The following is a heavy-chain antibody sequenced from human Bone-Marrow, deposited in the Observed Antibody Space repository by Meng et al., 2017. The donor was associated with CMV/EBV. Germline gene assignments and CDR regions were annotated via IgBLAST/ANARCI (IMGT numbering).Heavy chain of an antibody. CDR2: IVVVSGNT. D-gene: IGHD2-2*02. Sequence: SVKVSCKASGFTFTSSAVQWVRHARGQRLEWIGWIVVVSGNTSYAQKFQDRVTITNDMSTSTAYMELSSLRSEDTAVYYCAAGTFVVVPAGIEVWGHGTLVTVSS. CDR3: AAGTFVVVPAGIEV. V-gene: IGHV1-58*01. CDR1: GFTFTSSA. J-gene: IGHJ4*01.